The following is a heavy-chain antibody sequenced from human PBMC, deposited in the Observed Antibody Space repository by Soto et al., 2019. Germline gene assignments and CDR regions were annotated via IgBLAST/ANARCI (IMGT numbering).Heavy chain of an antibody. Sequence: ASVKVSCKASGYTFTSYAMHWVRQAPGQRLEWMGWINAGNGNTKYSQKFQGRVTITRDTSASTAYMELSSLRSEDTAVYYCARDDLGVQLRYNNWFDPWGQGTLVTVSS. J-gene: IGHJ5*02. CDR3: ARDDLGVQLRYNNWFDP. CDR2: INAGNGNT. D-gene: IGHD5-18*01. V-gene: IGHV1-3*01. CDR1: GYTFTSYA.